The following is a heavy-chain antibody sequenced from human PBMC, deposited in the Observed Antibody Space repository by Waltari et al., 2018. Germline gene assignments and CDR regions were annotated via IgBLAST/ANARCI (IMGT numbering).Heavy chain of an antibody. CDR1: GYSLTELS. CDR3: ATVQYDSSLSHFDY. V-gene: IGHV1-24*01. CDR2: FDPEEGEI. D-gene: IGHD3-22*01. J-gene: IGHJ4*02. Sequence: QGQLVQSGAEVKKPGASVKVSCKVSGYSLTELSMHWVRQAPGKGLEWMGGFDPEEGEITYAQKFEGRVTMTEDTSTDTVYMELSSLRSEDTAVYYCATVQYDSSLSHFDYWGQGTLVTVSS.